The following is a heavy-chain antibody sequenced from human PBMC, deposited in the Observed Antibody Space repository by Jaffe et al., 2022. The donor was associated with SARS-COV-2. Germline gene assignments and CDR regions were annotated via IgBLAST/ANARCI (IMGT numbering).Heavy chain of an antibody. CDR3: AKDFSPNYYGSGRPLGY. CDR2: ISWDGGST. D-gene: IGHD3-10*01. CDR1: GFTFDDYT. Sequence: EVQLVESGGVVVQPGGSLRLSCAASGFTFDDYTMHWVRQAPGKGLEWVSLISWDGGSTYYADSVKGRFTISRDNSKNSLYLQMNSLRTEDTALYYCAKDFSPNYYGSGRPLGYWGQGTLVTVSS. V-gene: IGHV3-43*01. J-gene: IGHJ4*02.